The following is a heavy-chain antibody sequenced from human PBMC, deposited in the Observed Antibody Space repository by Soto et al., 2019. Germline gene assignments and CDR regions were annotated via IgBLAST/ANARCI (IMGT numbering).Heavy chain of an antibody. CDR3: AKTDYGSGTFDS. CDR2: IYPGDSDV. CDR1: GYDFSAYW. Sequence: DVQLVQSGAEVKKPGESLRISCKGSGYDFSAYWINWVRQMPGKGLEWMGTIYPGDSDVRYRPSFQGQVTISVDKSISIADLQWSSLKAADTAIYYGAKTDYGSGTFDSWGQGTLVTVSS. D-gene: IGHD3-10*01. V-gene: IGHV5-51*03. J-gene: IGHJ4*02.